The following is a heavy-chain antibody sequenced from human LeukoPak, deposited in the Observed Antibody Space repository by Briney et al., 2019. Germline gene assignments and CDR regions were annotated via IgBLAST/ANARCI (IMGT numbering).Heavy chain of an antibody. CDR2: INPNSGDT. CDR3: ASSFSGSSYFDS. CDR1: GYTFTGYF. V-gene: IGHV1-2*02. D-gene: IGHD3-10*01. Sequence: WASVKVSCKASGYTFTGYFLYWMRQAPGQGLEWMGWINPNSGDTKYAPKFQGRVTMTRDTSITTAYMDLSRLTSDDTAVYYCASSFSGSSYFDSWGQGTLVTVSS. J-gene: IGHJ4*02.